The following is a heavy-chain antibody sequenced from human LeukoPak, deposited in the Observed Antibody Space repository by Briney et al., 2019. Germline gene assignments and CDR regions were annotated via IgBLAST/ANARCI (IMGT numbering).Heavy chain of an antibody. D-gene: IGHD2-15*01. V-gene: IGHV3-30*18. CDR1: GFTFSSYS. CDR2: ISYDGSNK. J-gene: IGHJ3*02. Sequence: GGSLRLSCAASGFTFSSYSMNWVRQAPGKGLEWVAVISYDGSNKYYADSVKGRFTISRDNSKNTLYLQMNSLRAEDTAVYYCAKELLGAFDIWGQGTMVTVSS. CDR3: AKELLGAFDI.